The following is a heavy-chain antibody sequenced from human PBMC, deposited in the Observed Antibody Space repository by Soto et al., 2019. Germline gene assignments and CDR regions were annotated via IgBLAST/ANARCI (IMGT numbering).Heavy chain of an antibody. J-gene: IGHJ6*02. D-gene: IGHD2-2*01. CDR2: IIPIFDTA. CDR1: GGTFSSYA. V-gene: IGHV1-69*12. CDR3: ARHDCISTSCYYYYYYSMGV. Sequence: QVQLVQSEAEVKKPGSSVKVSCKTSGGTFSSYAISWVRQAPGQGLEWMGGIIPIFDTANYAQKFQGRVTITADESTSTAYMERSSLRSEDTAVYYCARHDCISTSCYYYYYYSMGVWGQGTTVTVSS.